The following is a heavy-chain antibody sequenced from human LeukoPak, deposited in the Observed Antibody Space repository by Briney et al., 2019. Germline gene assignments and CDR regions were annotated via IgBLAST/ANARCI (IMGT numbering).Heavy chain of an antibody. V-gene: IGHV4-31*03. J-gene: IGHJ6*02. CDR2: ISSSGST. CDR3: ARDQGLVGQQYSYSYYSLDV. D-gene: IGHD5-24*01. CDR1: GDAIGSGGYS. Sequence: SQTLSLTCTVSGDAIGSGGYSWNWIRQHPEKGLEWIGYISSSGSTYYNPSLKSRLTISLDTSKNQFSLKLNSVTAADTALYYCARDQGLVGQQYSYSYYSLDVWGQGTAVTVSS.